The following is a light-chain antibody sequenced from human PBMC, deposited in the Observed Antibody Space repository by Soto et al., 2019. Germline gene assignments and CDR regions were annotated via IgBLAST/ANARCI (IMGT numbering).Light chain of an antibody. Sequence: DIQMTQSPSTLSASVGDRGTITCRAIQSISRWLAWYQQKPGKAPKLLXYDASSLETGVPSRFSGSGSGTDFTLTISSLQPEDFETYYCQQYDNLPLIFGQGTRLEIK. CDR2: DAS. V-gene: IGKV1-5*01. J-gene: IGKJ5*01. CDR3: QQYDNLPLI. CDR1: QSISRW.